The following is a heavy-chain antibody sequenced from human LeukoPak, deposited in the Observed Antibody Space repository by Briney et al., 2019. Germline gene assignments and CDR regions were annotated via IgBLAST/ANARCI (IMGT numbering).Heavy chain of an antibody. D-gene: IGHD6-19*01. CDR1: GFTFSKYW. CDR2: INTDGTVT. J-gene: IGHJ4*02. Sequence: PGGSLRLSCAASGFTFSKYWMLWVRQAPGKGLESVSPINTDGTVTTYADSVKGRFTVSRDNADNTMFLQMNSVRDEDTAVYYCATKQWLAPPPDSWGQGTPVTVSS. CDR3: ATKQWLAPPPDS. V-gene: IGHV3-74*01.